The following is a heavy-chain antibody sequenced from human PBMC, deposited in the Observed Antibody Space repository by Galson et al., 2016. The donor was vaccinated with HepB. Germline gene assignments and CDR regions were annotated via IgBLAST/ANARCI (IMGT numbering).Heavy chain of an antibody. V-gene: IGHV1-18*01. J-gene: IGHJ6*02. CDR3: ARDPRKIRYQLLEIYYYYYAMDD. CDR1: GYTFTTYG. D-gene: IGHD2-2*01. CDR2: ISAYNGNP. Sequence: SVKVSCKASGYTFTTYGISWVRQAPGQGLEWMGWISAYNGNPNYAQKLQGRVTMTTDTSTSTAYMDPRGLRSDDTAVYYCARDPRKIRYQLLEIYYYYYAMDDWGQGTTVTVSS.